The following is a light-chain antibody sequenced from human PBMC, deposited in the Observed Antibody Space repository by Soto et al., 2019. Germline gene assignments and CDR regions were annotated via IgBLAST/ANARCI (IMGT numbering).Light chain of an antibody. CDR3: QQSYSTPYT. V-gene: IGKV1-39*01. Sequence: DIQMTQSPSSLSASVGYRVTITCRASQIISSFFNWYQQEPGKAPKLLIYGASSLQRGVPSRFSGGGSGTDFTLTIGSLQPEDFATYYCQQSYSTPYTFGQGTELEIK. J-gene: IGKJ2*01. CDR2: GAS. CDR1: QIISSF.